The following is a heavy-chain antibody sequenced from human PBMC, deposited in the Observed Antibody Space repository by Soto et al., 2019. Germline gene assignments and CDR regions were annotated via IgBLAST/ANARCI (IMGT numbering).Heavy chain of an antibody. J-gene: IGHJ6*03. CDR3: AREKLGYCSSTSCYLGYYYYYMDV. V-gene: IGHV3-66*01. CDR1: GFTVSINY. CDR2: IYSGGST. D-gene: IGHD2-2*01. Sequence: GGSLRLSCAASGFTVSINYMSWVRQAPGKGLEWVSVIYSGGSTYYADSVKGRFTISRDNSKNTLYLQMNSLRAEDTAVYYCAREKLGYCSSTSCYLGYYYYYMDVWGKGTTVTVSS.